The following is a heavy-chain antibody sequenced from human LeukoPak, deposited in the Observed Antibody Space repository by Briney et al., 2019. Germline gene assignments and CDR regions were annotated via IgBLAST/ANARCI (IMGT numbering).Heavy chain of an antibody. CDR1: GGSISSSSYY. V-gene: IGHV4-39*01. CDR3: ARPSGGSYFDY. CDR2: IYYSGST. Sequence: RSSETLSLTCTVSGGSISSSSYYWGWIRQPPGKGLEWIGSIYYSGSTYYNPSLKSRVTISVDTSKNQFSLKLSSVTAADTAVYYCARPSGGSYFDYWGQGTLVTVSS. J-gene: IGHJ4*02. D-gene: IGHD1-26*01.